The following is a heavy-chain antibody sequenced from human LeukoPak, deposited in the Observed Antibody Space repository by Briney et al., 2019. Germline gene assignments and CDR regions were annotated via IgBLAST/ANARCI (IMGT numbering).Heavy chain of an antibody. CDR2: LNPNSGNT. J-gene: IGHJ5*02. D-gene: IGHD6-19*01. CDR1: GYSFTSYD. CDR3: ARMTVSGRDNWFDP. Sequence: ASVKVSCKASGYSFTSYDINWVRQATGQGLEWMGWLNPNSGNTSYAQKFQDRVTITRNTSINTAYMELSSLRSEDTAVYYCARMTVSGRDNWFDPWGQGTLVTVSS. V-gene: IGHV1-8*01.